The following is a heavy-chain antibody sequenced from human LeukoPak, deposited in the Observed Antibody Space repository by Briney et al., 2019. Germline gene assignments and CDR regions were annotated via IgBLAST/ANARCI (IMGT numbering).Heavy chain of an antibody. D-gene: IGHD4-17*01. CDR1: RFTFSSYG. CDR3: AKDYGEHGAHDY. Sequence: PGGSLRLSCAASRFTFSSYGMHWVRQAPGRGLEWVAVISYVGSNKYYADSVKGRFTISRDNSKNTLYLQMNSLRAEDTAVYYCAKDYGEHGAHDYGGEGTLVTVYS. V-gene: IGHV3-30*18. J-gene: IGHJ4*02. CDR2: ISYVGSNK.